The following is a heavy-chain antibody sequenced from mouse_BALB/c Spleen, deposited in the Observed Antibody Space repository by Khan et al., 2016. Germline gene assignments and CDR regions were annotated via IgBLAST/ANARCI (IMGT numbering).Heavy chain of an antibody. D-gene: IGHD1-1*02. CDR1: GYIFTTYL. J-gene: IGHJ2*01. CDR3: ASSRWDYFDY. CDR2: INPSSGYT. V-gene: IGHV1-4*02. Sequence: QGQLQQSAAALARPGASVKMSCKASGYIFTTYLMYWVKQRPGQGLEWIGHINPSSGYTEYTQKFKDKTTLTADKSSSTAYMQLSSLTSEYSAVYYCASSRWDYFDYWGQGTTLTVSS.